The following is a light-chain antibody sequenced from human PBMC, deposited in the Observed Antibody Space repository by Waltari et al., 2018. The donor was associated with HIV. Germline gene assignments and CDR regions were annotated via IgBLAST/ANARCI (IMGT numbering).Light chain of an antibody. V-gene: IGKV1-39*01. CDR2: GTS. J-gene: IGKJ4*01. Sequence: DIQMTQSPPSLSASVGDRINITCRASQTINTNLNWYQQKSGKAPKVLIYGTSTLRSELPSRFSGGGSGTEFTLTITSLQSDDSATYYCQQSDKTPPTFGGGTTVEIK. CDR3: QQSDKTPPT. CDR1: QTINTN.